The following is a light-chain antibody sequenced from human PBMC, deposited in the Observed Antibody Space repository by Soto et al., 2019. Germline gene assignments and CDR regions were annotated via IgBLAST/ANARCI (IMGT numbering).Light chain of an antibody. CDR1: QSISTY. CDR2: AAS. CDR3: QQSYSTPPT. Sequence: DIQMTQSPSSLSASVGDRVTITCRASQSISTYLNWYQQKPGKAPNLLIYAASSLQSGVPSTFSGSGSGTDFTLTISSLQPEDFATYYCQQSYSTPPTFGQGTKVEIK. J-gene: IGKJ1*01. V-gene: IGKV1-39*01.